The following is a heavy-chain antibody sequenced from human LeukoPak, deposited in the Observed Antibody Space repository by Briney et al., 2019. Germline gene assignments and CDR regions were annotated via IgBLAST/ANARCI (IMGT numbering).Heavy chain of an antibody. D-gene: IGHD2-2*01. J-gene: IGHJ6*03. V-gene: IGHV3-23*01. CDR2: ISGSGGST. Sequence: PGGSLRLSCAASGFTFSSYAMSWVRQAPGKGLEWVSAISGSGGSTYYADSVKGRFTISRDNSKNTLCLQMNSLRAEDTAVYYCAKEGRYCSSTSCYLTYYMDVWGKGTTVTVSS. CDR1: GFTFSSYA. CDR3: AKEGRYCSSTSCYLTYYMDV.